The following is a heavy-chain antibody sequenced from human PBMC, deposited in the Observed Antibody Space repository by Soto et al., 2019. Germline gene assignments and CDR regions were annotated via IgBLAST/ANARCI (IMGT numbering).Heavy chain of an antibody. V-gene: IGHV3-33*01. CDR1: GFTFSSYG. D-gene: IGHD6-19*01. J-gene: IGHJ3*02. CDR2: IWYDGSNK. Sequence: QLGGSLRPSCAASGFTFSSYGMHWVRQAPGKGLEWVAVIWYDGSNKYYADSVKGRFTISRDNSKNTLYLQMNSLRAEDTAVYYCAREATTTDQWLVPRWGAFDIWGQGTMGTV. CDR3: AREATTTDQWLVPRWGAFDI.